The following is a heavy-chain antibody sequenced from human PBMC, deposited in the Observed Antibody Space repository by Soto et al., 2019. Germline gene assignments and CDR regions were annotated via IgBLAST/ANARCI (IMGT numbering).Heavy chain of an antibody. CDR3: AKVAGDEYNLNC. Sequence: PGGSLRLSCAASGFTFTKYAMSWVRQAPGKGLVWVSTVSGSGGTTYYADSVKGRFTITRDNSKNTLYLQMNSLRVDDTAVYYCAKVAGDEYNLNCWGQGTPVTVSS. CDR1: GFTFTKYA. J-gene: IGHJ4*02. CDR2: VSGSGGTT. D-gene: IGHD1-1*01. V-gene: IGHV3-23*01.